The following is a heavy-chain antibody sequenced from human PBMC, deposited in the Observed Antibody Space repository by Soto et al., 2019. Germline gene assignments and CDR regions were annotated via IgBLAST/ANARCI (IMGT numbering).Heavy chain of an antibody. Sequence: GWSLRLSCAASVFTFISYAMSWVRQAPGKGLEWVSSISDSGGNTYYADSVKGRFTISRDNSKNTLYLQMNSLRAEDTAVYYCAKDPPIPTLTIPRFYYYVMDVWGQGTTVTVSS. CDR2: ISDSGGNT. V-gene: IGHV3-23*01. D-gene: IGHD2-21*01. CDR3: AKDPPIPTLTIPRFYYYVMDV. J-gene: IGHJ6*02. CDR1: VFTFISYA.